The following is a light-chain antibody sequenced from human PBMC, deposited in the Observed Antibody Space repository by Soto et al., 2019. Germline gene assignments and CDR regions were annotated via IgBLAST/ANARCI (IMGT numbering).Light chain of an antibody. J-gene: IGKJ4*01. CDR3: QQSYSFTRT. V-gene: IGKV1-39*01. Sequence: DVLMTQSPSSLSASVGDRITITCRASQNIGKYLNWYQQKVGEAPKAFIYGAISLHFRVPSSFSGTGSGTELTLTISSIHPADFGIYDCQQSYSFTRTFGGGTKVESK. CDR1: QNIGKY. CDR2: GAI.